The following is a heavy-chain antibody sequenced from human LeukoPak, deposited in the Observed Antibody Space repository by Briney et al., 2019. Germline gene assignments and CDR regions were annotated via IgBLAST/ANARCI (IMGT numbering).Heavy chain of an antibody. CDR2: IWHDGSKK. V-gene: IGHV3-33*01. CDR3: ARDLWYYYGSGDY. J-gene: IGHJ4*02. CDR1: GFTFSGYG. D-gene: IGHD3-10*01. Sequence: GGSLRLSCAASGFTFSGYGMQWVRQAPGDGLQWVAFIWHDGSKKYYADAVKGRFTVSRDDSKNTLYLQMNSLRAEDTAVYYCARDLWYYYGSGDYWGQGTLVTVSS.